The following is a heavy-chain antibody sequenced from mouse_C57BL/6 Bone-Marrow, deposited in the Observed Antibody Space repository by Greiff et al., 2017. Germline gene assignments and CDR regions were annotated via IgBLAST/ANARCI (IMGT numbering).Heavy chain of an antibody. CDR3: ARPGFTTVVPLDAMDY. CDR2: IDPANGNT. Sequence: VQLQQSVAELVRPGASVKLSCTASGFNIKNTYMHWVKQRPEQGLAWIGRIDPANGNTKYAPKFQGKATITADTSSNTAYLQLSSLTSEDTAIYYCARPGFTTVVPLDAMDYWGQGTSGTVAS. CDR1: GFNIKNTY. V-gene: IGHV14-3*01. J-gene: IGHJ4*01. D-gene: IGHD1-1*01.